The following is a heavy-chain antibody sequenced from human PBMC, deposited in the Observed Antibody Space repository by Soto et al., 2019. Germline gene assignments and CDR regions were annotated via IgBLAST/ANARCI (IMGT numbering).Heavy chain of an antibody. V-gene: IGHV1-46*03. Sequence: ASVKVSCKASGYTFTSYYMHWVRQAPGQGLEWMGVINPSGGSTSYAQKFQGRVTMTRDTSTSTVYMELSSLRSEDTAVYYCARARMAARITNYMDVWGKGTTVTVSS. CDR2: INPSGGST. J-gene: IGHJ6*03. CDR1: GYTFTSYY. D-gene: IGHD6-6*01. CDR3: ARARMAARITNYMDV.